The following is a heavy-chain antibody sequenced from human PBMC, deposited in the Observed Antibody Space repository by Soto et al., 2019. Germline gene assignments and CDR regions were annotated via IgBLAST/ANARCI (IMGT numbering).Heavy chain of an antibody. CDR1: GFTFSNLP. CDR2: ISSTSTTI. Sequence: PGGSLRLSCAASGFTFSNLPMNWVRQAPGKGLEWVSYISSTSTTIYYADSLKGRFTVSRDNAKNSLYLHMSSLRAEDTAVYYCARGRSRRFSDYWGQGALVTVSS. J-gene: IGHJ4*02. V-gene: IGHV3-48*01. D-gene: IGHD6-13*01. CDR3: ARGRSRRFSDY.